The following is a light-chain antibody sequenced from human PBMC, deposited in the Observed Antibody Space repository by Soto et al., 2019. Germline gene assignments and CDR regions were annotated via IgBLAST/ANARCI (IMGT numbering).Light chain of an antibody. Sequence: DIQMTQSPSTLSGSVGDRVTITCRASQTISSCLAWYQQKPGKAPKVLIYKASTLKSGVPSRFSGSGSGTEFTLTISSLQPDDFATYYCQHYNSYSEAFGQGTKVDIK. V-gene: IGKV1-5*03. CDR1: QTISSC. CDR3: QHYNSYSEA. CDR2: KAS. J-gene: IGKJ1*01.